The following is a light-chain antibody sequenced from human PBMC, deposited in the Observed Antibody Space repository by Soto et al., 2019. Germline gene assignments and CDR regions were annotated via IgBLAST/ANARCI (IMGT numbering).Light chain of an antibody. CDR3: QHYNTYST. CDR1: QIISSW. CDR2: KAS. J-gene: IGKJ1*01. Sequence: DIQMTQSPSTLSSSLGDRFIITFRASQIISSWLAWYQQKPGKAPKLLIYKASSLESGVPSRFSGSGSGTEFTLTISSLQPDDFATYYCQHYNTYSTFGQGTKVDIK. V-gene: IGKV1-5*03.